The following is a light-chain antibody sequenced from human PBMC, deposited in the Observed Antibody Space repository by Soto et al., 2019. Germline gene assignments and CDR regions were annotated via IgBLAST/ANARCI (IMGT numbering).Light chain of an antibody. Sequence: QSALTQPRSVSGSPGQSVTISCTGTSSDVGGYNYVSWYQQHPGKAPKLMIYDVSKRPSGVPDRFSGSKSGNTASLTISGLQAEDDADYSCGSYAGSYAYVFGTGTKLTVL. V-gene: IGLV2-11*01. J-gene: IGLJ1*01. CDR1: SSDVGGYNY. CDR3: GSYAGSYAYV. CDR2: DVS.